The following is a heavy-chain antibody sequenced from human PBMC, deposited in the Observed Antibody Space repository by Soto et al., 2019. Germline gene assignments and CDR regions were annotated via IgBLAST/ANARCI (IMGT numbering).Heavy chain of an antibody. CDR1: GGSISSGDYY. D-gene: IGHD6-13*01. Sequence: PSETLSLTCNVSGGSISSGDYYWSWIRQPPGKGLEWIGYIYYSGFTYYNPSLKSRVIISVDTSKNQISLKVRSVTAADTAVYYCARERPDGSRLDPWGQGTLVTVSS. CDR3: ARERPDGSRLDP. J-gene: IGHJ5*02. CDR2: IYYSGFT. V-gene: IGHV4-30-4*01.